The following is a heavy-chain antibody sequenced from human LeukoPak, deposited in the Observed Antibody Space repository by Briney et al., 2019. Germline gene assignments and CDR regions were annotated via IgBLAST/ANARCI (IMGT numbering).Heavy chain of an antibody. D-gene: IGHD5-24*01. V-gene: IGHV4-59*01. CDR3: ARDHDGSDAFDI. CDR2: IYYSGST. CDR1: GGSISSYY. J-gene: IGHJ3*02. Sequence: SETLSLTCTVSGGSISSYYWSWIRQPPGKGLEWIGYIYYSGSTNYSPSLKSRVTISVDTSKNQFSLKLSSVTAADTAVYYCARDHDGSDAFDIWGQGTMVTVSS.